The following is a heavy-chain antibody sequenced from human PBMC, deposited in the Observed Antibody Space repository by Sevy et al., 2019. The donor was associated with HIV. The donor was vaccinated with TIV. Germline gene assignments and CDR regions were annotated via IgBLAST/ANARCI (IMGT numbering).Heavy chain of an antibody. Sequence: GESLKISCKGSGYSFTTYWIGWVRQMPGKGLEWMGIIYPGDSDTTYSPSFQGQVTISADKSISTAYLQWSSLKASDTAMYYCARHRRGVGSLGYYFDYRGQGTLVTVSS. J-gene: IGHJ4*02. CDR2: IYPGDSDT. CDR1: GYSFTTYW. V-gene: IGHV5-51*01. CDR3: ARHRRGVGSLGYYFDY. D-gene: IGHD2-15*01.